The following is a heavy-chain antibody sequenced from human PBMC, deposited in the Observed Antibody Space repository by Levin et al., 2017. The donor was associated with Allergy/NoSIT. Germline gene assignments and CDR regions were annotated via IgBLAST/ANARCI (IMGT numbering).Heavy chain of an antibody. D-gene: IGHD6-19*01. CDR3: ARGVRHRGYSSGWPFDY. J-gene: IGHJ4*02. CDR2: IDWDDVK. Sequence: SGSGPTLVKPTQTLTLTCTFSGFSLSTSGMCVSWIRQPPGKALEWLALIDWDDVKYYSTSLKTRLTISKDTSKNQVVLTMTNMDPVDTATYYCARGVRHRGYSSGWPFDYWGQGTLVTVSS. CDR1: GFSLSTSGMC. V-gene: IGHV2-70*01.